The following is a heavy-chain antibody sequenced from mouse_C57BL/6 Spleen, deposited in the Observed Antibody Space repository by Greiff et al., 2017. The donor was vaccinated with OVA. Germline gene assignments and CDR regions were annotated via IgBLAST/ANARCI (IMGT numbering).Heavy chain of an antibody. D-gene: IGHD1-1*01. CDR2: IDPEDGET. V-gene: IGHV14-2*01. Sequence: VKLQQSGAELVKPGASVKLSCTASGFNIKDYYMHWVKQRTEQGLEWIGKIDPEDGETKYDPKFQGKATITADTSSNTAYLQLSSLSSDDTAVYYCAVLTTVGYFDVWGTGTTVTVSS. CDR3: AVLTTVGYFDV. CDR1: GFNIKDYY. J-gene: IGHJ1*03.